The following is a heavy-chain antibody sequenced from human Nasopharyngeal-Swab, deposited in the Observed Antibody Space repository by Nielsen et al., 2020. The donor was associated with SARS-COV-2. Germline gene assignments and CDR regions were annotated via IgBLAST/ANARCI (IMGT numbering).Heavy chain of an antibody. CDR2: ISAYNGNT. Sequence: WVRQAPGQGLEWMGWISAYNGNTNYAQKLQGGVTMTTDTSTSTAYMELRSLRSDDTAVYYCARGLVPSYYGSGSYEPSDYWGQGTLVTVSS. CDR3: ARGLVPSYYGSGSYEPSDY. D-gene: IGHD3-10*01. V-gene: IGHV1-18*01. J-gene: IGHJ4*02.